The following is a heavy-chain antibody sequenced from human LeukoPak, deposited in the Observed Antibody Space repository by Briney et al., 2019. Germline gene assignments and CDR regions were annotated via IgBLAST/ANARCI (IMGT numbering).Heavy chain of an antibody. D-gene: IGHD6-13*01. J-gene: IGHJ6*02. Sequence: ASVKVSCKASGGTFSSYAISWVRQAPGQGLEWMGGIIPIFGTANYAQKFQGRVTITADKSTSTAYMELSSLRSEDTAVYYCARVLQQLVSPYYYGMDVWGQGTTVTVSS. CDR2: IIPIFGTA. V-gene: IGHV1-69*06. CDR3: ARVLQQLVSPYYYGMDV. CDR1: GGTFSSYA.